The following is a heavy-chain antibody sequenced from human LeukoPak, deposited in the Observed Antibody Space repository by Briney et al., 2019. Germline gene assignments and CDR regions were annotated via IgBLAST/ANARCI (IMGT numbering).Heavy chain of an antibody. J-gene: IGHJ6*03. CDR3: ARLSSSSPYYYYYYMDV. V-gene: IGHV4-39*07. CDR2: IYYSGST. D-gene: IGHD6-6*01. Sequence: SETLSLTCTVSGGSISSSTYYWGWIRQPPGKGLEWIGSIYYSGSTNYNPSLKSRVTMSVDTPKNQFSLKLSSVTAADTAVYYCARLSSSSPYYYYYYMDVWGKGTTVTVSS. CDR1: GGSISSSTYY.